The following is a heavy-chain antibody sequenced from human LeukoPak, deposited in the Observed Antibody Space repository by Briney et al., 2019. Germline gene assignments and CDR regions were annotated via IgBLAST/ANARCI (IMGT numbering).Heavy chain of an antibody. J-gene: IGHJ4*02. D-gene: IGHD5-24*01. CDR3: ARARERWLQTALDY. Sequence: GGSLRLSCAASGFTFSSYGMHWVRQAPGKGLEWVAFIRYDGSNKYYADSVKGRFTISRDNSKNTLYLQMNSLRAEDTAVYYCARARERWLQTALDYWGQGTLVTVSS. CDR1: GFTFSSYG. CDR2: IRYDGSNK. V-gene: IGHV3-30*02.